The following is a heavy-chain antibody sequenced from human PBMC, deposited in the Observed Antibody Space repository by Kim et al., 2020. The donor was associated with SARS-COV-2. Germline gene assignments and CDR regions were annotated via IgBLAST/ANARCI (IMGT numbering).Heavy chain of an antibody. CDR1: GFTFSSYG. CDR3: AKENPRYCSSTSCHTFDY. D-gene: IGHD2-2*02. V-gene: IGHV3-33*06. J-gene: IGHJ4*02. CDR2: IWYDGSNK. Sequence: GGSLRLSCAASGFTFSSYGMHWVRQAPGKGLEWVAVIWYDGSNKYYADSVKGRFTISRDNSKNTLYLQMNSLRAEDTAVYYCAKENPRYCSSTSCHTFDYWGQGTLVTVSS.